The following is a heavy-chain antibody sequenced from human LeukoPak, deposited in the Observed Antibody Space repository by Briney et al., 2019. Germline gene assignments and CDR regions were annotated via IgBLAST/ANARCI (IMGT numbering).Heavy chain of an antibody. CDR2: ISTSGRTI. Sequence: PGGSLRLSCAASGFTFSNYEMNWVRQAPGKGLEWVSYISTSGRTIYYADSVKGRFTISRDNARKSLYLQMNSLGAEDTAIYYCARDPSTNVPTGDYGMDVWGQGTTVTVSS. D-gene: IGHD2-8*02. V-gene: IGHV3-48*03. CDR1: GFTFSNYE. J-gene: IGHJ6*02. CDR3: ARDPSTNVPTGDYGMDV.